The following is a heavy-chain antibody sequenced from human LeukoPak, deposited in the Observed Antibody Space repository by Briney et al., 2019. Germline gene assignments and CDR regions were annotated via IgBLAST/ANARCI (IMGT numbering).Heavy chain of an antibody. Sequence: ASVKVSCKASGYTFTSYGISWVRQAPGQGLEWMGWISAYNGNTNYAQKLQGRVTMTTDTSTSTAYMELRSLRSDDTAVYYCAGAEYYYDSSGYHPDAFDIWGQGTMVTVSS. CDR1: GYTFTSYG. D-gene: IGHD3-22*01. CDR2: ISAYNGNT. CDR3: AGAEYYYDSSGYHPDAFDI. V-gene: IGHV1-18*01. J-gene: IGHJ3*02.